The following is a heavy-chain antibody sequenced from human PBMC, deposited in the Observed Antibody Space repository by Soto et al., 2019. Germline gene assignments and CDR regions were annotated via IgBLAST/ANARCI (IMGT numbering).Heavy chain of an antibody. Sequence: QVQLRESGPGLVKPSQTLSLTCTVSGVSISGGGYYWTWIRQHPEKGLEWIGFVYYTGSTFYNPSLQSRVSISVDTSKNHFSLELNSMTAADRAIYFCASDRSGSKIDQWCQGTLVTVSS. D-gene: IGHD3-22*01. CDR1: GVSISGGGYY. J-gene: IGHJ4*02. CDR2: VYYTGST. CDR3: ASDRSGSKIDQ. V-gene: IGHV4-31*03.